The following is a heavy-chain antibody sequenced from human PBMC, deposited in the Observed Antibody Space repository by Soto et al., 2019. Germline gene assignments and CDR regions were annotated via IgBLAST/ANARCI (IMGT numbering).Heavy chain of an antibody. Sequence: PGEPLKISCVGSGYSFTTYWVAWVRQMPGKGVEWMGLFYPGDSDITYSPSFQGRVTISGDKSITTAYLQWSSLKASDTAIYYCARGVKRGSHFYGMDVWGQGTTVTVSS. CDR1: GYSFTTYW. CDR3: ARGVKRGSHFYGMDV. CDR2: FYPGDSDI. J-gene: IGHJ6*02. V-gene: IGHV5-51*01. D-gene: IGHD1-26*01.